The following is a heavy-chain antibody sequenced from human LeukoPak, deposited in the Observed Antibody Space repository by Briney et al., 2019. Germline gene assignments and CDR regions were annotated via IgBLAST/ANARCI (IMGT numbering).Heavy chain of an antibody. J-gene: IGHJ4*02. Sequence: SETLSLTCTVSGDSISSSTYYWGWIRQPPGKGLEWIGSISYSGTTYHNPSLKSRVTISVDTSKNQLSLKLSSVTAADTAVYYCARTSWGPADYFDYWGQGTLVTVSS. D-gene: IGHD3-16*01. CDR2: ISYSGTT. CDR1: GDSISSSTYY. V-gene: IGHV4-39*01. CDR3: ARTSWGPADYFDY.